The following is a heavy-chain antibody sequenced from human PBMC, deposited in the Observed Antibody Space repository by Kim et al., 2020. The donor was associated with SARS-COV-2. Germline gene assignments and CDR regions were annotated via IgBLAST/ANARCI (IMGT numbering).Heavy chain of an antibody. D-gene: IGHD6-6*01. Sequence: KCPGRVTLTADKSTSTAYMELSSLRSEDTAVYYCARDGAARPYYYYGMDVWGQGTTVTVSS. CDR3: ARDGAARPYYYYGMDV. V-gene: IGHV1-69*04. J-gene: IGHJ6*02.